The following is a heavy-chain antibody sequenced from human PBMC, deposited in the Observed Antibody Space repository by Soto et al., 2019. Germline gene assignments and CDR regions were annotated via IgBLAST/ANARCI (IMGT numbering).Heavy chain of an antibody. CDR1: GGTFSSYA. CDR3: ARVYGYSSSWYVGDYFDY. D-gene: IGHD6-13*01. V-gene: IGHV1-69*13. CDR2: IIPIFGTA. J-gene: IGHJ4*02. Sequence: SVKVSCKASGGTFSSYAISCVRQAPGQGLEWMGGIIPIFGTANYAQKFQGRVTITADESTSTAYMELSSLRSEDTAVYYCARVYGYSSSWYVGDYFDYWGQGTLVTVSS.